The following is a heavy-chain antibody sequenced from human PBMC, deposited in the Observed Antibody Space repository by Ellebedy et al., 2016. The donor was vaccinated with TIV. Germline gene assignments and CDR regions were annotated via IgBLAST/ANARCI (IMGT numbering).Heavy chain of an antibody. CDR1: GFTFSSYA. J-gene: IGHJ6*02. CDR3: AKGSRVVAAIDGMDV. D-gene: IGHD2-15*01. CDR2: ISGSGGST. V-gene: IGHV3-23*01. Sequence: GGSLRLSXAASGFTFSSYAMSWVRQAPGKGLEWVSAISGSGGSTYYADSVKGRFTISRDNSKNTLYLQMNSLRAEDTAVYYCAKGSRVVAAIDGMDVWGQGTTVTVSS.